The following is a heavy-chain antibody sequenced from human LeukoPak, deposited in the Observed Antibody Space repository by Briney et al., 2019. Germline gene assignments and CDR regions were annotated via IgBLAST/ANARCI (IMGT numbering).Heavy chain of an antibody. V-gene: IGHV5-51*01. CDR3: ARLLIGAVAGNWFDP. D-gene: IGHD6-19*01. CDR1: GYSFTSYW. Sequence: GESLKISCKGSGYSFTSYWIGWVRQMPGKGLEWMGIIYPGDSDTRYSPSFQGQVTISADKSISTAYLQWSSLKASDTAMYYCARLLIGAVAGNWFDPWGQGTLVTVSS. CDR2: IYPGDSDT. J-gene: IGHJ5*02.